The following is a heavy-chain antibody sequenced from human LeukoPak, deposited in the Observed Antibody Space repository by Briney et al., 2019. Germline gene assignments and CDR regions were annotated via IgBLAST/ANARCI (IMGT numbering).Heavy chain of an antibody. CDR1: GGTFSSYD. V-gene: IGHV1-69*05. CDR2: IIPIFGTA. Sequence: SVKVSCKASGGTFSSYDISWVRQAPGQGLEWMGGIIPIFGTANYAQKFQGRVTITTDESTSTAYMELSSLRSEDTAVYYCARDSYDSSGYFSQDAFDIWGQGTMVTVSS. CDR3: ARDSYDSSGYFSQDAFDI. J-gene: IGHJ3*02. D-gene: IGHD3-22*01.